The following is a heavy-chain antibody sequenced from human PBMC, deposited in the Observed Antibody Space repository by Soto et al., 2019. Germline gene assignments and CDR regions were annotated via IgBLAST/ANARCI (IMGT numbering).Heavy chain of an antibody. D-gene: IGHD4-17*01. CDR3: ARAIYGDYVDAFDI. V-gene: IGHV1-3*01. Sequence: ASVKVSCKASGYTFTSYAMHCVRQAPGQRLEWMGWINAGNGNTKYSQKFQGRVTITRDTSASTAYMELSSLRSEDTAVYYCARAIYGDYVDAFDIWGQGTMVTVSS. CDR1: GYTFTSYA. CDR2: INAGNGNT. J-gene: IGHJ3*02.